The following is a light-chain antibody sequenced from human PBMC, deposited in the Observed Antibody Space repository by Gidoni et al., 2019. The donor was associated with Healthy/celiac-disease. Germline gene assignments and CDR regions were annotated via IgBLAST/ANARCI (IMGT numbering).Light chain of an antibody. V-gene: IGLV2-14*03. J-gene: IGLJ2*01. CDR3: SSYTSSSTVV. Sequence: QSALTQPASVSGPPGQSITISCTGTSSDVGGYNYVSWYQQHPGKAPKLMIYDVSNRPSGVSTRFSGSKSGNTASLTISGLQAEDEADYYCSSYTSSSTVVFGGGTKLTVL. CDR1: SSDVGGYNY. CDR2: DVS.